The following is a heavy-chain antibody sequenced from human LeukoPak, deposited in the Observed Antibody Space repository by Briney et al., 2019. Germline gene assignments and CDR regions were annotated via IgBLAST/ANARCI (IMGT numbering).Heavy chain of an antibody. J-gene: IGHJ4*02. CDR1: GGTFSSYA. Sequence: EASVKVSCKAAGGTFSSYAISWVRQGPGQGLEWMGGIIPIFGTANYAQKFQGRVTITADKSTSTAYMELSSLRSEDTAVYYCARGSSPGVFDYWGQGTLVTVSS. CDR3: ARGSSPGVFDY. D-gene: IGHD3-10*01. CDR2: IIPIFGTA. V-gene: IGHV1-69*06.